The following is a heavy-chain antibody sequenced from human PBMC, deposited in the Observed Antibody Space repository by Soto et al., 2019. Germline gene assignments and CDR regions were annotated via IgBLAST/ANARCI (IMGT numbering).Heavy chain of an antibody. CDR2: INHSGST. CDR3: ARGVVITTILDY. Sequence: SETLSLTCAVYGGSFSGYYWSWIRHPPGKGLERIGEINHSGSTNYNPSLKSRVTISVDTSKNQFSLKLSSVTAADTAVYYCARGVVITTILDYWGQGTLVTVSS. J-gene: IGHJ4*02. CDR1: GGSFSGYY. D-gene: IGHD3-22*01. V-gene: IGHV4-34*01.